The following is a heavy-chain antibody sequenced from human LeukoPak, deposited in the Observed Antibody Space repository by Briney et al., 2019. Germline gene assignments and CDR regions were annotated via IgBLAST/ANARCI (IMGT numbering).Heavy chain of an antibody. V-gene: IGHV3-53*01. CDR1: GFTVSSNY. Sequence: PGGSLRLSCAASGFTVSSNYMSWVRQAPGKGLEWVSVIYSGGSTYYADSVKGRFTISRDNSKNTLYLQMNSLRAEDTAVYYCARVRFLDPSEDVWGEGTTVTVSS. J-gene: IGHJ6*04. CDR3: ARVRFLDPSEDV. D-gene: IGHD3-3*01. CDR2: IYSGGST.